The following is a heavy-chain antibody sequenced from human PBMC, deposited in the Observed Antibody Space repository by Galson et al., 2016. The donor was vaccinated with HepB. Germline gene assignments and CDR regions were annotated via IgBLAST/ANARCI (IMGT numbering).Heavy chain of an antibody. CDR3: ASPYCSSTSCYYYYGLDV. CDR2: INPSADST. CDR1: GFTFSPYY. V-gene: IGHV1-46*01. J-gene: IGHJ6*02. Sequence: SCKASGFTFSPYYIHWVRQAPGQGLEWLGVINPSADSTTYAQKFQGRVTMTRDTSTSTVYMGLSGLRSNDTAVYYCASPYCSSTSCYYYYGLDVWGQGTTVTVSS. D-gene: IGHD2-2*01.